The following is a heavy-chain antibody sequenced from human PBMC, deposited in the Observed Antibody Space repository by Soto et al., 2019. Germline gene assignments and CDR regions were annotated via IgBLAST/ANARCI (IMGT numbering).Heavy chain of an antibody. Sequence: HPGGSLRLSCAASGFTFSSYWMHWVRQAPGKGLVWVSRINSDGSSTSYADSVKGRFTISRDNAKNTLYLQMNSLRAEDTAVYYCARDHAVVVPAALIYYYCYGMDVWGQGTTVTVSS. V-gene: IGHV3-74*01. J-gene: IGHJ6*02. CDR2: INSDGSST. CDR1: GFTFSSYW. CDR3: ARDHAVVVPAALIYYYCYGMDV. D-gene: IGHD2-2*01.